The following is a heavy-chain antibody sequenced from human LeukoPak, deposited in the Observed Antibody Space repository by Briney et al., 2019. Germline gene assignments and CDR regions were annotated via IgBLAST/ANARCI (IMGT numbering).Heavy chain of an antibody. CDR3: ARGTGDYYGSGSYYNHFDY. V-gene: IGHV1-2*06. Sequence: ASVKVSCKASGYTFTGCYMHWVRQAPGQGLEWMGRINPNSGGTNYAQKFQGRVTMTRDTSISTAYMELSRLRSDDTAVYYCARGTGDYYGSGSYYNHFDYWGQGTLVTVSS. D-gene: IGHD3-10*01. CDR1: GYTFTGCY. J-gene: IGHJ4*02. CDR2: INPNSGGT.